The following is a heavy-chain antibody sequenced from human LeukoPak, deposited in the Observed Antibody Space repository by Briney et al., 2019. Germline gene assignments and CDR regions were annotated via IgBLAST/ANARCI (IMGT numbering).Heavy chain of an antibody. D-gene: IGHD1-14*01. V-gene: IGHV3-30*03. Sequence: PGRSLRLSCAASGFTFSSYGMHWVRQAPGKGLEWVAVISYDGSNKYYADSVKGRLTISRDNSKNTLYLQMNSLRAEDTAVYYCARSNRIYLRPYYFDYWGQGTLVTVSS. J-gene: IGHJ4*02. CDR1: GFTFSSYG. CDR3: ARSNRIYLRPYYFDY. CDR2: ISYDGSNK.